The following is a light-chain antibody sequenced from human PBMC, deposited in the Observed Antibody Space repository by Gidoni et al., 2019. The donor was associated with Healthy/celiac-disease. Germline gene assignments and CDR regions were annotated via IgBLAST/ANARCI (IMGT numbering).Light chain of an antibody. CDR1: QSISSY. CDR2: AAS. V-gene: IGKV1-39*01. J-gene: IGKJ2*01. CDR3: QQSYSTPRT. Sequence: DIQMTQSPSSLSASVGDRVTITCRSSQSISSYLNWYQQKPGKAPKLLISAASSLQSGVPSRFSGSGSGTDFTLTISSLQPEDFATYYCQQSYSTPRTFXXXTKLEIK.